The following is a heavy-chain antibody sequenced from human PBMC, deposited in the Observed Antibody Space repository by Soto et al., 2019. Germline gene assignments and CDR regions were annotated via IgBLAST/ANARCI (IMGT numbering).Heavy chain of an antibody. CDR3: ARAHRSGYYYFEH. J-gene: IGHJ4*02. V-gene: IGHV3-11*01. CDR1: GFTFSDHY. CDR2: ISSTGNTV. Sequence: QVQVVESGGDLVKPGGSLRLSCAASGFTFSDHYMTWIRQAPGKGLEWVSYISSTGNTVYYADSVQGRFTISRDNAKNSRFLQMNSLRAEDTAVYYCARAHRSGYYYFEHWGQGTLVTVSS. D-gene: IGHD3-22*01.